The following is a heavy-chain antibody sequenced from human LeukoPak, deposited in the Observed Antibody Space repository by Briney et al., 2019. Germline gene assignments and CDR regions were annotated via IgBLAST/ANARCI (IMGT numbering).Heavy chain of an antibody. CDR1: GFTFSSYS. J-gene: IGHJ4*02. CDR2: ITASGTAM. Sequence: GGSLRLSCAASGFTFSSYSMNWVRQAPGKGLEWVSHITASGTAMFYADSVKGRFTISRDNAKNSLYLQMNSLRAEDTAVYYCTKGSYYDNSGRAYFDYWGQGTLVTVSS. CDR3: TKGSYYDNSGRAYFDY. D-gene: IGHD3-22*01. V-gene: IGHV3-48*01.